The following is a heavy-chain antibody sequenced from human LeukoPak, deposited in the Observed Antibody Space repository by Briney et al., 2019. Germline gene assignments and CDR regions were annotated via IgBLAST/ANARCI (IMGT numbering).Heavy chain of an antibody. CDR1: GFSFNTYA. CDR3: ARDSGGDAYNDYFDS. Sequence: PGGSLRLSCAASGFSFNTYAMHWVRQAPGRGLESVSAINYNGDSTYYANSVKGRFIISRDNSMKTLFLQMGSLRAEDTAAYYCARDSGGDAYNDYFDSWGQGTLVTVSS. CDR2: INYNGDST. J-gene: IGHJ4*02. V-gene: IGHV3-64*01. D-gene: IGHD5-24*01.